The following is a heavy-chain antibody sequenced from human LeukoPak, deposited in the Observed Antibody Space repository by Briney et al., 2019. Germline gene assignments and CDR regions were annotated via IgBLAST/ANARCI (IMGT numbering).Heavy chain of an antibody. Sequence: GGSLRLSCAASGFTFSSYSMNWVRQAPGKGLEWVSYISSSSSTIYYADSVKGRFTISRDNAKNSLYLQMNSLRAEDTAVYYCAKDYDFWSAPGHFGYWGQGTLVTVSS. CDR1: GFTFSSYS. CDR2: ISSSSSTI. V-gene: IGHV3-48*04. CDR3: AKDYDFWSAPGHFGY. D-gene: IGHD3-3*01. J-gene: IGHJ4*02.